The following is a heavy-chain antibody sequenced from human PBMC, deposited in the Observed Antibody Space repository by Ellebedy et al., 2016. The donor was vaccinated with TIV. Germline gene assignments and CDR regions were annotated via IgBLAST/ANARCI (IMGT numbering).Heavy chain of an antibody. J-gene: IGHJ4*02. CDR2: IYYSGST. D-gene: IGHD6-19*01. CDR3: ASLRPVARWLVAY. CDR1: GGSISSYY. Sequence: SETLSLXXTVSGGSISSYYWSWIRQPPGKGLEWIGYIYYSGSTNYNPSLKSRVTISVDTSKNQFSLKLSSVTAADTAVYYCASLRPVARWLVAYWGQGTLVTVSS. V-gene: IGHV4-59*12.